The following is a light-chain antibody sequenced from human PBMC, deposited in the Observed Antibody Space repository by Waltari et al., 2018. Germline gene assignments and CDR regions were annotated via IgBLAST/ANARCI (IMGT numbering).Light chain of an antibody. CDR1: QSISSW. J-gene: IGKJ1*01. V-gene: IGKV1-5*03. CDR2: KAS. CDR3: QQYNSYSWT. Sequence: DIQMTQSPSTLSASVGDCVPVTCRASQSISSWWAWYQQKPGKAPKLLIYKASSLESGGPSRFSGSGSGTEFTLTISSLQPDDFATYYCQQYNSYSWTFGQGTKVEIK.